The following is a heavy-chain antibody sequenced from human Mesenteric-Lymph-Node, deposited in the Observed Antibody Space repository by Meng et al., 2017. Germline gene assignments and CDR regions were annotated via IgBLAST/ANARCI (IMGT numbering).Heavy chain of an antibody. CDR2: IYHSGST. CDR1: GGSISSGGYS. V-gene: IGHV4-30-2*01. CDR3: ARVAAAGNEWFDP. Sequence: LQLQESGSGLVKPSQTLSLTCAVSGGSISSGGYSWSWIRQPPGKGLEWIGYIYHSGSTNYNPSLKSRVTISVDKSKNQFSLKLSSVTAADTAVYYCARVAAAGNEWFDPWGQGTLVTVSS. J-gene: IGHJ5*02. D-gene: IGHD6-13*01.